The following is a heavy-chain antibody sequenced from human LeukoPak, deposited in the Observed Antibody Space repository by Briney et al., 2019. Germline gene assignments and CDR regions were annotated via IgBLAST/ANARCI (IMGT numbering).Heavy chain of an antibody. CDR1: GFTFSSYG. V-gene: IGHV3-30*03. CDR2: ISYDGSNK. D-gene: IGHD7-27*01. J-gene: IGHJ4*02. Sequence: GGSLRLSCAASGFTFSSYGMHWVRQAPGKGLEWVAVISYDGSNKYYADSVKGRFTISRDNSKNTLYLQMNSLRAEDTAVYYCARWGKLGTDYWGQGTLVTVSS. CDR3: ARWGKLGTDY.